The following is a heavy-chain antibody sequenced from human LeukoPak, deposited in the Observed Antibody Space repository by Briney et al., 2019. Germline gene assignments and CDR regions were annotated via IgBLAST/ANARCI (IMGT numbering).Heavy chain of an antibody. CDR1: GYTFTGYH. CDR2: INPNSGDT. V-gene: IGHV1-2*06. Sequence: ASVKVSCKASGYTFTGYHMHWVRQAPGQGLEWMGRINPNSGDTNYAQKFQGRVTMTRDTSISTAYMELSRLRSDDTAVYYCARDNYGGNSDWYFDLWGRGTLVTVSS. CDR3: ARDNYGGNSDWYFDL. D-gene: IGHD4-23*01. J-gene: IGHJ2*01.